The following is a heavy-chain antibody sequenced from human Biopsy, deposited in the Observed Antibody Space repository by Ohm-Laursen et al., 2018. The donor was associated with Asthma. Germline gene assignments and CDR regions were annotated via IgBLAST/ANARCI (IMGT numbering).Heavy chain of an antibody. Sequence: SETLSLTCTVSGGSVSSGRHYWSWIRQPPGKGLEWIGYISYSGSTNYNPSLKSRVTISVDTSKNQFSLKLSSVTAADTAVYYCARDFVDSAMDYFDYWGQGTLVTVSS. D-gene: IGHD5-18*01. CDR2: ISYSGST. V-gene: IGHV4-61*01. CDR3: ARDFVDSAMDYFDY. CDR1: GGSVSSGRHY. J-gene: IGHJ4*02.